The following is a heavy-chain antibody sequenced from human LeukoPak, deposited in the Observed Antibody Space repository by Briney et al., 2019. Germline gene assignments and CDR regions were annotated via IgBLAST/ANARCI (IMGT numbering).Heavy chain of an antibody. J-gene: IGHJ4*02. CDR1: GYTFTSYG. V-gene: IGHV1-18*01. CDR2: ISAYNGNT. CDR3: ARVPPPHYGDLNDYIDY. D-gene: IGHD4-17*01. Sequence: ASVKVSCKASGYTFTSYGISWVRQAPGQGLEWMGWISAYNGNTNYAQKLQGRVTMTTDTSTSTAYMELRSLRSDDTAVYYCARVPPPHYGDLNDYIDYWGQGTLVTVSS.